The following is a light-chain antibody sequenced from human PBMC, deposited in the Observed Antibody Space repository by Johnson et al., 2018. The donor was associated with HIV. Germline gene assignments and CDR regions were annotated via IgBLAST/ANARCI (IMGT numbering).Light chain of an antibody. Sequence: QSVLTQPPSVSAAPGQKVTISCSGSSSNIGNNYVSWYQQLPGTAPKLLIHENNKRPSGIPDRFSVSKSGTSATLAITGLQTGEEADYYCGTWDSSLSAGVFGTGTKVTVL. CDR2: ENN. J-gene: IGLJ1*01. CDR1: SSNIGNNY. CDR3: GTWDSSLSAGV. V-gene: IGLV1-51*02.